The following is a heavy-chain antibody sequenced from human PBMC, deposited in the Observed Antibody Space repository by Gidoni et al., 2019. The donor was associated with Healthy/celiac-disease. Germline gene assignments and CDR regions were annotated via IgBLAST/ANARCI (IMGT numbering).Heavy chain of an antibody. CDR2: IYYSGST. J-gene: IGHJ4*02. CDR1: GGSISSSSYY. Sequence: QLQLQESGPGLVKPSETLSLTCTVSGGSISSSSYYWGWIRQPPGKGLEWIGSIYYSGSTYYNPSLKSRVTISVDTSKNQFSLKLSSVTAADTAVYYCARRRGSYCSGGSCHYYFDYWGQGTLVTVSS. D-gene: IGHD2-15*01. CDR3: ARRRGSYCSGGSCHYYFDY. V-gene: IGHV4-39*01.